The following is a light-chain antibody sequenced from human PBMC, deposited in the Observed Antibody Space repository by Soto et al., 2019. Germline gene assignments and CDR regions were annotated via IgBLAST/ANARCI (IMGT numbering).Light chain of an antibody. CDR3: AAWDDTLNAYYV. Sequence: QSVLTQPPSGSGTPGQRVTLSCSGSSSNIGSYTVNWYQQLPGTAPKLLIYNNYQRPSGVPDRFSGSKAGTSASLAISGLQSEDEADYFCAAWDDTLNAYYVFGTGTKVTVL. V-gene: IGLV1-44*01. CDR1: SSNIGSYT. J-gene: IGLJ1*01. CDR2: NNY.